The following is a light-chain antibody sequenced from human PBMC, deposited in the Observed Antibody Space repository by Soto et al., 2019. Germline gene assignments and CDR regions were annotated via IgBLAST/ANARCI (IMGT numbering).Light chain of an antibody. J-gene: IGLJ1*01. CDR3: SSYTSSSTGV. CDR2: DVS. CDR1: SSDVGGYNY. Sequence: QSALTQPASVSGSPGQSITISCTGTSSDVGGYNYVSWYQQHPGTAPKLMIYDVSNRPSGVSNRFSGSKSGNTASLTISGLQAEDEADYYCSSYTSSSTGVFGTGTKVTVL. V-gene: IGLV2-14*03.